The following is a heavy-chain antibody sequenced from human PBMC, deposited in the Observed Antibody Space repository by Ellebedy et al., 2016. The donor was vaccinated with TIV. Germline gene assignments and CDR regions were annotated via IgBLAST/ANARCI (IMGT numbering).Heavy chain of an antibody. J-gene: IGHJ6*02. D-gene: IGHD2-15*01. CDR1: GSTFSYHY. Sequence: GESLKISXASSGSTFSYHYMDWVRQAPGKGLEWVSRTRNKSNSYTTEYAASVKGRFTISRDDSKNSLYLQMNSLRAEDTAVYYCARDLASGGSCYGMDVWGQGTTVTVSS. CDR2: TRNKSNSYTT. V-gene: IGHV3-72*01. CDR3: ARDLASGGSCYGMDV.